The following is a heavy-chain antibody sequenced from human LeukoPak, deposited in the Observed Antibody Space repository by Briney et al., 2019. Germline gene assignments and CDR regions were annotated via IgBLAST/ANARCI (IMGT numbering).Heavy chain of an antibody. D-gene: IGHD4-17*01. CDR1: GGSISSSSYY. Sequence: SETLSLTCTVSGGSISSSSYYWGWIRQPPGKGLEWIGSIYYSGSTYYNPSLKSRVTISVDTSKNQFSLKLSSVTAADTAVYYCARVYGDYVSWFDPWGQGTLVTVSS. J-gene: IGHJ5*02. CDR3: ARVYGDYVSWFDP. CDR2: IYYSGST. V-gene: IGHV4-39*07.